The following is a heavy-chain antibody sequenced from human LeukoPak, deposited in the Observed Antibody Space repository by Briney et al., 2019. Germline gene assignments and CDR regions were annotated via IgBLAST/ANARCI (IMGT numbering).Heavy chain of an antibody. V-gene: IGHV3-11*03. Sequence: GGSLRLSCAASGFTFSDYYMSWIRQAPGKGLEWVSYISSSSTYTNYADSVKGRFTISRDDVKNSLYLQMNSLRAEDTAVYYCARRGASGGVDYWGQGTLVTVSS. CDR1: GFTFSDYY. CDR3: ARRGASGGVDY. J-gene: IGHJ4*02. CDR2: ISSSSTYT.